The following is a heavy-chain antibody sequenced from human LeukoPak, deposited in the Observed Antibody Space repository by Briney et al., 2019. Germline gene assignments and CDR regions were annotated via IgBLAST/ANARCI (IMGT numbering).Heavy chain of an antibody. J-gene: IGHJ3*02. D-gene: IGHD1-1*01. V-gene: IGHV3-23*01. CDR1: GFTFSSYA. CDR2: ISGSGGST. Sequence: GGSLRLSCAASGFTFSSYAMSWVRQAPGKGLEWVSAISGSGGSTYYADSVKGRFTISRDNSKNTLYLRMNSLRAEDTAVYYCAKGPRYNWNDDDALDIWGQGTMVTVSS. CDR3: AKGPRYNWNDDDALDI.